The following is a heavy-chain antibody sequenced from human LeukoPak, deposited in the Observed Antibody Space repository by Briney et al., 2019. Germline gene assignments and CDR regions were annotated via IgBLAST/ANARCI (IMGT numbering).Heavy chain of an antibody. CDR3: ARDGGWYKRGLDHYYYYMDV. D-gene: IGHD6-19*01. V-gene: IGHV1-46*01. CDR2: INPSGGST. Sequence: ASVTVSFKASGYTLTSYYMHWVRQAPGQGLEWMGLINPSGGSTSYAQKFQGRVTMTRDMSTSTVYMELSSLRSEDTAVYYCARDGGWYKRGLDHYYYYMDVWGKGTTVIVSS. CDR1: GYTLTSYY. J-gene: IGHJ6*03.